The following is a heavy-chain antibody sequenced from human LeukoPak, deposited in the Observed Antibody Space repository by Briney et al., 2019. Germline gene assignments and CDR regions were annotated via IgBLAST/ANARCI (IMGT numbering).Heavy chain of an antibody. CDR2: ISSSGSTI. D-gene: IGHD2-2*01. J-gene: IGHJ4*02. Sequence: GGSLRLSCAASGFTFSDYYMSWIRQAPGKGLEWVSYISSSGSTIYYADSVKGRFTISRDNAKNSLYLQMNSLRAEDTAVYYCARDQRVVVPAAMEFDYWGQGTLVTVSS. V-gene: IGHV3-11*04. CDR1: GFTFSDYY. CDR3: ARDQRVVVPAAMEFDY.